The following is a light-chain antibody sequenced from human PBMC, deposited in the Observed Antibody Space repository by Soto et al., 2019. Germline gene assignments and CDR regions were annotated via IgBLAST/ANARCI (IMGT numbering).Light chain of an antibody. J-gene: IGKJ2*01. V-gene: IGKV1-12*01. CDR2: AAS. Sequence: DIQLTQSPSSVSASVGDRVTITCRASQDINNWIAWYQQKPGKAPNLLIYAASNLQSGVPSRFSGSGSGTDFTLTISSLQPEDFASYYCQQTGDTPPFTFGQGTKVDI. CDR1: QDINNW. CDR3: QQTGDTPPFT.